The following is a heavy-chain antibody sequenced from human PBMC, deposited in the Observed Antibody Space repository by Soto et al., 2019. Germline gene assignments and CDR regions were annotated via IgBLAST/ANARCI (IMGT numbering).Heavy chain of an antibody. Sequence: GGSLRLSCAASGFTFDDYAMHWVRQIPGKGLQWVSGISWSTSSIGYGASLRGRFLISRDNANNSLYLQMNDLRPEDTALYYCGKASSSNSWSPIDYWGQGTMVTVSS. CDR2: ISWSTSSI. CDR3: GKASSSNSWSPIDY. CDR1: GFTFDDYA. J-gene: IGHJ4*02. V-gene: IGHV3-9*01. D-gene: IGHD1-26*01.